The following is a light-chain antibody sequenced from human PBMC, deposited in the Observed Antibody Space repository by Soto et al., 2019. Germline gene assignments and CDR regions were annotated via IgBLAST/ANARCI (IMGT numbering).Light chain of an antibody. V-gene: IGKV3-20*01. CDR2: GAS. Sequence: EIVLTQSPCTLSLSPGERATLSCRASQSVSSSYFAWYQQRFGQAPRLLIYGASSRATGIPDRFSGSGSGTDFTLTISRLEPEDFAVYYCQQYGSPSGTFGQGNKV. J-gene: IGKJ1*01. CDR3: QQYGSPSGT. CDR1: QSVSSSY.